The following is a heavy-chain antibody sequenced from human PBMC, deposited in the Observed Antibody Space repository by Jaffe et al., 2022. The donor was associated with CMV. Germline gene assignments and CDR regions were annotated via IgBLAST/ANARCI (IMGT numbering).Heavy chain of an antibody. CDR3: AAVIDENYGPSYSHYMEV. CDR1: GFTFSDAW. V-gene: IGHV3-15*01. J-gene: IGHJ6*03. D-gene: IGHD3-10*01. Sequence: EVNLVESGGGLVKPGGSLRVSCEGSGFTFSDAWMSWVRQAPGKGLEWVGRIKSKSDGETTDYAAPVKGSFTISRDDSKNTLYLQMNSLKTEDTGVYYCAAVIDENYGPSYSHYMEVWGKGTTVTVSS. CDR2: IKSKSDGETT.